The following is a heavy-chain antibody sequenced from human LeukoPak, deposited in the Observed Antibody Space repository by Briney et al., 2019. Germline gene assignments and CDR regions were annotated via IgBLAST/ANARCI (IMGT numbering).Heavy chain of an antibody. CDR3: SKRMDVVMGTSQAFAI. CDR2: ISYDGSNK. CDR1: GFTFSSYA. J-gene: IGHJ3*02. D-gene: IGHD2-15*01. V-gene: IGHV3-30-3*02. Sequence: GGSLRLSCSASGFTFSSYAMHWVRQAPGKGLEWVAVISYDGSNKYYADSVKGRFTISRDNSKNTLYLQMNSLRAEDTAMYYCSKRMDVVMGTSQAFAIWGQGTMVTVSS.